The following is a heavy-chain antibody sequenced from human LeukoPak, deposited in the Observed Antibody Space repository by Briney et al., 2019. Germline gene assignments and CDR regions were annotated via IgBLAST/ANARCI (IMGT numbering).Heavy chain of an antibody. CDR1: GFTFDDYA. J-gene: IGHJ5*02. D-gene: IGHD3-22*01. V-gene: IGHV3-9*01. CDR2: ISWNSGSI. Sequence: GGSLRLSYAASGFTFDDYAMHWVRQAPGKGLEWVSGISWNSGSIGYADSVKGRFTISRDNAKNSLYLQMNSLRAEDTALYYCAKDKSPFVYYYDSTTNWFDPWGQGTLVTVSS. CDR3: AKDKSPFVYYYDSTTNWFDP.